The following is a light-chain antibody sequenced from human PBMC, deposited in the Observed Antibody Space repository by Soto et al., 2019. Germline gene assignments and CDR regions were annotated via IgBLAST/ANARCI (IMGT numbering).Light chain of an antibody. CDR3: QQRSNWTLT. Sequence: EIVLTQSPGTLSLSPGERATLSCRASQRISNSYLAWYQQKPGQAPRLLLYDASSRATGIPDRVSGSGSGTDFTLTISRLEPEDFAVYYCQQRSNWTLTFGGGTKVDIK. CDR1: QRISNSY. V-gene: IGKV3D-20*02. CDR2: DAS. J-gene: IGKJ4*01.